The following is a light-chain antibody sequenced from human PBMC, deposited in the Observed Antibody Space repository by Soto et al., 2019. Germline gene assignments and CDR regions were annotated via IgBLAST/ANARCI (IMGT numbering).Light chain of an antibody. CDR3: QQYNSYL. CDR1: QSISSW. V-gene: IGKV1-5*01. J-gene: IGKJ1*01. CDR2: DAS. Sequence: DIQMTQSPSTLSASVGDRVTITCRASQSISSWLAWYQQKPGKAPKLLIYDASSLESGVPSRFSGSGSGTEFTLTISSLQPDDFATYYCQQYNSYLFGQGTKVDTK.